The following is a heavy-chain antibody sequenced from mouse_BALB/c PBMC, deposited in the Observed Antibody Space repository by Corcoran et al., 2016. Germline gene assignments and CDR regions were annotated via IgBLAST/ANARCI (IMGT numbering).Heavy chain of an antibody. J-gene: IGHJ4*01. CDR2: INPYKGAT. D-gene: IGHD1-3*01. V-gene: IGHV1-26*01. CDR1: GYSFTGYY. CDR3: ARREDSGNPYAMDY. Sequence: EVQLQQSGPELVKPGASVKISCKASGYSFTGYYMHWVKQSHVKSLEWSGRINPYKGATSYNQNFKHKASLNVDKFSSTAYMELHSLTSEDSAFYYCARREDSGNPYAMDYWRQGTSVTVSS.